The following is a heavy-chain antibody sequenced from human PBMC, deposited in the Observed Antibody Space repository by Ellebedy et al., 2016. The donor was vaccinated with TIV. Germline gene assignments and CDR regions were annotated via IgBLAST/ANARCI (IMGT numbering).Heavy chain of an antibody. V-gene: IGHV3-9*01. CDR1: GFRFDDNA. Sequence: SLKISCAASGFRFDDNAMHWVRQAPGKGLEWVSGISWNSGNIDYADSVKGRFTISRDNSKNTLYLQLNSLRAEDAALYYCARTSTMTTFGASDFWGQGTMVTVSS. CDR2: ISWNSGNI. J-gene: IGHJ3*01. D-gene: IGHD3-16*01. CDR3: ARTSTMTTFGASDF.